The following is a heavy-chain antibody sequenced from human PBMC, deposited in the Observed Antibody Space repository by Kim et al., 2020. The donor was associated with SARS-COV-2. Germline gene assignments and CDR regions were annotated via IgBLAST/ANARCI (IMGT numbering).Heavy chain of an antibody. V-gene: IGHV4-34*01. D-gene: IGHD2-21*02. Sequence: SETLSLTCAVYGGSFSGYYWSWIRQPPGKGLEWIGEINHSGSTNYNPSLKSRVTISVDTSKNQFSLKLSSVTAADTAVYYCARVETEVITGGEYYYYGMDVWGQGTTVTVSS. CDR2: INHSGST. CDR1: GGSFSGYY. CDR3: ARVETEVITGGEYYYYGMDV. J-gene: IGHJ6*02.